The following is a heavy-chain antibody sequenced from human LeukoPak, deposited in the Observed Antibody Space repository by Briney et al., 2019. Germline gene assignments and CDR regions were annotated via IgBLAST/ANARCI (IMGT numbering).Heavy chain of an antibody. CDR3: ARSGAPMIVFVYNFDY. V-gene: IGHV3-30-3*01. J-gene: IGHJ4*02. CDR2: TSYDGSNK. Sequence: QPGRSLRLSCAASGFTFSSYAMHWVRQAPGKGLEWVAVTSYDGSNKYYADSVKGRFTISRDNSKNTLYLQMNSPRAEDTAVYYCARSGAPMIVFVYNFDYWGQGTLVTVSS. D-gene: IGHD3-22*01. CDR1: GFTFSSYA.